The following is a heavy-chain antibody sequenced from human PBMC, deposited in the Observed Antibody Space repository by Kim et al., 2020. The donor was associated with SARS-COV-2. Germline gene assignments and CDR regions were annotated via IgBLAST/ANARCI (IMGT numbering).Heavy chain of an antibody. Sequence: SVKVSCKASGGTFSSYTISWVRQAPGQGLEWMGRIIPILGIANYAQKFQGRVTITADKSTSTAYMELSSLRSEDTAVYYCARYCSGGSCYLDYWGQGTLVTVSS. CDR2: IIPILGIA. J-gene: IGHJ4*02. D-gene: IGHD2-15*01. V-gene: IGHV1-69*02. CDR1: GGTFSSYT. CDR3: ARYCSGGSCYLDY.